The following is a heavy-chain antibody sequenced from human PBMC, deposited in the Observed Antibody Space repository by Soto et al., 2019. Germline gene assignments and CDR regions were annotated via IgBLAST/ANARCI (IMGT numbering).Heavy chain of an antibody. CDR3: AKLVVIVRDAFDI. CDR2: ISYDGSNK. V-gene: IGHV3-30*18. J-gene: IGHJ3*02. D-gene: IGHD3-22*01. CDR1: GFTFSSYG. Sequence: QVQLVESGGGVVQPGRSLRLSCAASGFTFSSYGMHWVRQAPGKGLEWVAVISYDGSNKYYADSVKGRFTISRDNSKNPLYLQMNSLRAEDTAVYYCAKLVVIVRDAFDIWGQGTMVTVSS.